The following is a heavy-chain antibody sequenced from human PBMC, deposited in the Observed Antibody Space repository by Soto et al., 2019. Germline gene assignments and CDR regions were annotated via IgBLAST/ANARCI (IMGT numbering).Heavy chain of an antibody. CDR3: AREAIVVVPAAIANWFHP. J-gene: IGHJ5*02. Sequence: SSETLSLTCTVSGGSISSGGYYWSWIRQHPGKGLEWIGYIYYIGSSYYNPSLKSRVTISVDTSKNQFSLKLSSVTAADTAVYYCAREAIVVVPAAIANWFHPWGQGTLVTVSS. V-gene: IGHV4-31*03. D-gene: IGHD2-2*01. CDR2: IYYIGSS. CDR1: GGSISSGGYY.